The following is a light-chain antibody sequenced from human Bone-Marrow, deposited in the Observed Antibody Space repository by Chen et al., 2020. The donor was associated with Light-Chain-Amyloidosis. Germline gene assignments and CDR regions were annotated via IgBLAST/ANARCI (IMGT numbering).Light chain of an antibody. V-gene: IGLV3-25*03. CDR2: RDT. CDR1: DLPTKY. J-gene: IGLJ2*01. Sequence: SSDLTQPPSVSVSPGQTATITCSGDDLPTKYAYWYQQQPGQAPVLVIHRDTERPSGISERFSGASSGTTATLTISGVQAEDDADYHCQSAGSSGTDEVIFGGGTKLTVL. CDR3: QSAGSSGTDEVI.